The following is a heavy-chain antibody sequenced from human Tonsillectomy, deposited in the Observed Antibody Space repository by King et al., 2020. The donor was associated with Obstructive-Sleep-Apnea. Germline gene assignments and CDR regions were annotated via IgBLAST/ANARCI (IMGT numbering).Heavy chain of an antibody. V-gene: IGHV3-7*03. CDR3: ARSVLYGDYALDF. Sequence: VQLVESGGGLVQPGGSLRLSCAASGFTFSSYWMNWVRQAPGKGLEWVSNIKQDGDEKYYVESVQGRFSISRDNAKNSLYLQMNSLRAEDTAVYYCARSVLYGDYALDFGGQGTLVTV. J-gene: IGHJ4*02. CDR2: IKQDGDEK. D-gene: IGHD4-17*01. CDR1: GFTFSSYW.